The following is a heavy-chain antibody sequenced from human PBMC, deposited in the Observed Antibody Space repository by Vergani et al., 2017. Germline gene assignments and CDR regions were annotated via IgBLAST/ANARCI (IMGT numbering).Heavy chain of an antibody. CDR1: GFTFSNFG. V-gene: IGHV3-30*18. CDR2: ISYDGNNQ. CDR3: AKDMGDGIIGTTSRNDWFDP. J-gene: IGHJ5*02. D-gene: IGHD1-7*01. Sequence: QVHLVESGGGVVQPGRSLRLSCAASGFTFSNFGMHWVRQAPGKGLEWVALISYDGNNQYYADSVKGRFTISRDISKNTLYLQMNSLRAEDTAVYFCAKDMGDGIIGTTSRNDWFDPWGQGTLVTVSS.